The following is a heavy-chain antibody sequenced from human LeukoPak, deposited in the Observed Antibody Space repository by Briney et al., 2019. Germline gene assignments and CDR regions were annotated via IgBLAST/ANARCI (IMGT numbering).Heavy chain of an antibody. J-gene: IGHJ4*02. V-gene: IGHV4-39*07. D-gene: IGHD2-8*01. CDR1: GGSISSSSYY. CDR3: ARENYCTNGVCSLYYFDY. CDR2: IYYSGST. Sequence: SETLSLTCTVSGGSISSSSYYWGWIRQPPGKGLEWIGSIYYSGSTYYNPSLKSRVTISVDTSKNQFSLKLSSVTAADTAVYYCARENYCTNGVCSLYYFDYWGQGTLVTVSS.